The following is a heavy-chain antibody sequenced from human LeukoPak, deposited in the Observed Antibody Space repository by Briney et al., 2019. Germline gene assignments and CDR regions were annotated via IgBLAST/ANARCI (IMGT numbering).Heavy chain of an antibody. J-gene: IGHJ3*02. CDR2: INPNSGGT. Sequence: ASVKVSCKVSGYTLTELSMHWVRQAPGQGLEWMGWINPNSGGTNYAQKFQGRVTMTRDTSISTAYMELSRLRSDDTAVYYCARDGAKDAFDIWGQGTMVTVSS. V-gene: IGHV1-2*02. CDR3: ARDGAKDAFDI. D-gene: IGHD1-26*01. CDR1: GYTLTELS.